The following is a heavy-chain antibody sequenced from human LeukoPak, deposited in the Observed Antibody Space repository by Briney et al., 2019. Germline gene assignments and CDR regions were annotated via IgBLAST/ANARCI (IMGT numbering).Heavy chain of an antibody. V-gene: IGHV3-30*19. Sequence: PGGSLRLSCAASGFTFSTYGMHWVRQAPGKELEWVAFIDYGGSYKYYADSAKGRFTISRDNSRNTLYLQMNSLRVEDTAVYYCARTILPALDYWGQGTLVTVSS. CDR1: GFTFSTYG. D-gene: IGHD2-2*01. CDR3: ARTILPALDY. CDR2: IDYGGSYK. J-gene: IGHJ4*02.